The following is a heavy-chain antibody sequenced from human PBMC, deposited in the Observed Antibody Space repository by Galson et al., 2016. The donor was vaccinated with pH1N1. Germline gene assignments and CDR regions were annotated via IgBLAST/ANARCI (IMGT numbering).Heavy chain of an antibody. V-gene: IGHV3-7*04. J-gene: IGHJ4*02. CDR3: ARRYFDS. CDR1: GFTFNNYW. Sequence: SLRLSCAASGFTFNNYWMQWVRQAPGKGLEWVANINQDGTELYYGNSVKGRFTISRDNAKNSLLLQVSGLRVEDTAVYYCARRYFDSWGQGTLVTVSS. CDR2: INQDGTEL.